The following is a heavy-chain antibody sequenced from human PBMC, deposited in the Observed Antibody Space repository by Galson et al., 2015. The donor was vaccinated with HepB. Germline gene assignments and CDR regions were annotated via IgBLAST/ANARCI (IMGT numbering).Heavy chain of an antibody. CDR3: ARDRRIAAARGGNWFDP. V-gene: IGHV1-46*04. CDR1: GYTFTSYY. CDR2: INPSGGST. Sequence: SVKVSCKASGYTFTSYYMHWVRQAPGQGLEWMGIINPSGGSTSYAQKLQGKVTMTRDTSTSTVYMELSSMRSEDTAVYYCARDRRIAAARGGNWFDPWGQGTLVTVSS. J-gene: IGHJ5*02. D-gene: IGHD6-13*01.